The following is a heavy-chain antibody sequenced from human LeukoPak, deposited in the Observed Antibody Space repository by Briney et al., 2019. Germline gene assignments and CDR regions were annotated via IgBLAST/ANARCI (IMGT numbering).Heavy chain of an antibody. J-gene: IGHJ4*02. CDR2: ISYDGSNK. V-gene: IGHV3-30*04. Sequence: PGRSLRLSCAASGFTFSSYAMHWVRQAPGKGLEWVAVISYDGSNKYYADSVKGRFTISRDNSKNTLYLQMNSLRAEDTAVYYCARDSHFDYWGQGTLVTVSS. CDR3: ARDSHFDY. CDR1: GFTFSSYA.